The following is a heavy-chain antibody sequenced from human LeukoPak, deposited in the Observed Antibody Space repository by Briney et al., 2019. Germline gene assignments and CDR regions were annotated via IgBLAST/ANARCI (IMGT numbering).Heavy chain of an antibody. CDR2: IQTPGDT. D-gene: IGHD3-3*01. CDR1: GFTFSNSD. J-gene: IGHJ4*02. V-gene: IGHV3-13*01. CDR3: ARGGLTITMFGVPIIRNFDY. Sequence: HPGGSLRLSCAASGFTFSNSDMHWVRKFPGKGLEWFPLIQTPGDTYYPASVKGRFTISRDNAKNSLFLQMNSLGAEDTAVYYCARGGLTITMFGVPIIRNFDYWGQGTLVTVSS.